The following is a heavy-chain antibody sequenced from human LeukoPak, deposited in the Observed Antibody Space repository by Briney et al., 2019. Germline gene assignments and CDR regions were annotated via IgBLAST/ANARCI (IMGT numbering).Heavy chain of an antibody. Sequence: PGGSLRLSCAASGISFSRYWMHWVRQAPGKGLVWVSRMNSDGSSTNYADSVKGRFTISKDNAKYTLYLQMNSLRAEDTAVYYCARGGSGSYYDYFDYWGQGTLVTVSS. CDR2: MNSDGSST. CDR1: GISFSRYW. D-gene: IGHD3-10*01. V-gene: IGHV3-74*01. J-gene: IGHJ4*02. CDR3: ARGGSGSYYDYFDY.